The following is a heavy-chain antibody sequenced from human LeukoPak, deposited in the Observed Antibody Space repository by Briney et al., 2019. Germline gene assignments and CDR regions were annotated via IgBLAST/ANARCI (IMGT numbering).Heavy chain of an antibody. CDR1: GGSISSYY. CDR3: ARVVREYCSSTGCYPIEYYFDY. CDR2: IYYSGST. Sequence: SETLSLTCTVSGGSISSYYWSWIRQPPGKGLEWIGYIYYSGSTNYNPSLKSRVTISVDTSKNQFSLKLSSVTAADTAVYYCARVVREYCSSTGCYPIEYYFDYWGQGTLVTVSS. V-gene: IGHV4-59*01. J-gene: IGHJ4*02. D-gene: IGHD2-2*01.